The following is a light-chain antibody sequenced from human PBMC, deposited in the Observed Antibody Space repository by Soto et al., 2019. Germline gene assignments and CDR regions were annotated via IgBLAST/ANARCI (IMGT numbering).Light chain of an antibody. V-gene: IGLV1-40*01. J-gene: IGLJ1*01. Sequence: QSVLTQPPSVSGAPVQRVTNSWTGSRSNIGAGYDVHWYQQLPGTAPKLLIYGNSNRPSGVPDRFSGSKSGTSASLAITELQAEDEADYYCQSYDSSLSGSDVFGTGTKVTVL. CDR3: QSYDSSLSGSDV. CDR2: GNS. CDR1: RSNIGAGYD.